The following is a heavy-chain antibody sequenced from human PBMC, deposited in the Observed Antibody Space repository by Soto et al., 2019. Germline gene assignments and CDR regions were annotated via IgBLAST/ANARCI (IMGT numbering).Heavy chain of an antibody. CDR2: IIPIFGTA. J-gene: IGHJ4*02. CDR3: ARCRQSSSGSYYGPYYFDY. V-gene: IGHV1-69*01. D-gene: IGHD1-26*01. CDR1: GGTFSSYA. Sequence: QVQLVQSGAEVKKPGSSVKVSCKASGGTFSSYAISWVRQAPGQGLEWMGGIIPIFGTANYAQKFQGRVTITADESTSTAYMELSSLRSEDTAVYYCARCRQSSSGSYYGPYYFDYWGQGTLVTVSS.